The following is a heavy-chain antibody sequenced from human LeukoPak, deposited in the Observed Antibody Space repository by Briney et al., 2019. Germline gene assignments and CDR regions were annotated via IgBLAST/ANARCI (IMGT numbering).Heavy chain of an antibody. D-gene: IGHD2-2*02. CDR2: INHSGST. V-gene: IGHV4-34*01. Sequence: SETLSLTCAVYGGSFSGYYWSWIRQPPGKGLEWIGEINHSGSTNYKPSLKSRVTISVDTSKNQFSLKLSSVTAADTAVYYCARGLGYCSSTSCYTLPRSHYCYYYGMDVWGQGTTVTVSS. CDR1: GGSFSGYY. CDR3: ARGLGYCSSTSCYTLPRSHYCYYYGMDV. J-gene: IGHJ6*02.